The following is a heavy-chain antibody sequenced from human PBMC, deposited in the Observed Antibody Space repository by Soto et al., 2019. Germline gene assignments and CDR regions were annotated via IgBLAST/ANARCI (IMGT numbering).Heavy chain of an antibody. Sequence: GESLKISCKGSGYRLSTDWVGWVRQVPGRGLEWMGIIYPLDSDTRYSPSFEGHVIISADKSADTAYLHWNSLQASGSATYFCARVRGPRGTGYRYFDLWGRGTLVTVSS. V-gene: IGHV5-51*01. J-gene: IGHJ2*01. CDR3: ARVRGPRGTGYRYFDL. CDR1: GYRLSTDW. D-gene: IGHD3-9*01. CDR2: IYPLDSDT.